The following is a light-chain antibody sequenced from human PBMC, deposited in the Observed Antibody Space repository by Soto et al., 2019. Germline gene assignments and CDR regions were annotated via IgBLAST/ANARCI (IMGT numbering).Light chain of an antibody. CDR3: QQFDSSVT. Sequence: EIVLTQSPGSLSLSPGERATLSCRASQSVSSTFFAWYQQRPVQAPRLLMYGASSRATGIPERFSGSGSGTDFTLTISRLEPEDFAVYYCQQFDSSVTFGQGTKVEIK. CDR1: QSVSSTF. J-gene: IGKJ1*01. CDR2: GAS. V-gene: IGKV3-20*01.